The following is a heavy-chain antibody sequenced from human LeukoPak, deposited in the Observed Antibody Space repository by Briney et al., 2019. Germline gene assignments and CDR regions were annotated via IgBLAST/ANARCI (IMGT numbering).Heavy chain of an antibody. J-gene: IGHJ6*02. V-gene: IGHV1-18*01. Sequence: ASVKVSCKASGYTFTSYGISWVRQAPGQGLEWMGWISAYNGNTNYAQKLQGRVTMTTDTSTSTAYMELRSLRSDGTAVYYCARDRQCSSTSCYSYGMDVWGQGTTVTVSS. D-gene: IGHD2-2*02. CDR3: ARDRQCSSTSCYSYGMDV. CDR1: GYTFTSYG. CDR2: ISAYNGNT.